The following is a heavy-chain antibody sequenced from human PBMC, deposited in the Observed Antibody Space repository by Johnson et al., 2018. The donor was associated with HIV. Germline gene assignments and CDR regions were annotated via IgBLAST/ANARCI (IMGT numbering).Heavy chain of an antibody. Sequence: VQLVESGGGVVQPGRSLRLSCAASEFTFSSYAMHWVRQAPGKGLEWVAVISYDGSNKYYADSVKGRFTISRDNSKNTLYLQMNSLRAEDTAVYYCAREGIVGATGDAFDIWGQGTMVTVSS. V-gene: IGHV3-30-3*01. J-gene: IGHJ3*02. CDR3: AREGIVGATGDAFDI. CDR2: ISYDGSNK. D-gene: IGHD1-26*01. CDR1: EFTFSSYA.